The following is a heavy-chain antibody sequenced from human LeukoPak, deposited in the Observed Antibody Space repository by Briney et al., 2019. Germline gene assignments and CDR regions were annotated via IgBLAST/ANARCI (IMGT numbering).Heavy chain of an antibody. J-gene: IGHJ4*02. D-gene: IGHD1-7*01. CDR3: ARGLIETGTTFDY. Sequence: PGGSLRLSCAASGFRFSYHDMHWVRQAPGKGLEWVSYMSRSGSSMYYADSVKGRFTISRDNAKNSVYLQMNSLGAEDTAVYYCARGLIETGTTFDYWGQGTLVTVSS. V-gene: IGHV3-48*01. CDR1: GFRFSYHD. CDR2: MSRSGSSM.